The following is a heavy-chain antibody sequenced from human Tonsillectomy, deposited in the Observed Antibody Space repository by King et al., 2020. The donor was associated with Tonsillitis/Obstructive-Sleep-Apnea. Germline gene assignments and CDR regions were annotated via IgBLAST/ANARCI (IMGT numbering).Heavy chain of an antibody. J-gene: IGHJ3*02. CDR3: VKELIKAVSGTPGDAFDI. CDR1: GFTFDDYA. CDR2: ISWNSDTI. V-gene: IGHV3-9*01. Sequence: EVQLVESGGGLVQPGRSLRLSCAASGFTFDDYAMYWVRQAPGKGLEWVSGISWNSDTIRYADSVKGRFTISRDNAKNSLYLQMNSLSAEDTALYYCVKELIKAVSGTPGDAFDIWGQGTMVTVSS. D-gene: IGHD6-19*01.